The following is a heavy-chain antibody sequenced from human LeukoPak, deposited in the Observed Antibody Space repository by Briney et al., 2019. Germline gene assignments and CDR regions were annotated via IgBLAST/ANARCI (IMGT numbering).Heavy chain of an antibody. D-gene: IGHD1-1*01. Sequence: SETLSLTCTVSGGSISSSSYYWGWIRQPPGKGLEWIGSIYYSGSTYYNPSLKSRVTISVDTSKNQFSLKLSSVTAADTAVYYCARQTLELRYFDYWGRGTLVTVSP. J-gene: IGHJ4*02. CDR2: IYYSGST. V-gene: IGHV4-39*07. CDR3: ARQTLELRYFDY. CDR1: GGSISSSSYY.